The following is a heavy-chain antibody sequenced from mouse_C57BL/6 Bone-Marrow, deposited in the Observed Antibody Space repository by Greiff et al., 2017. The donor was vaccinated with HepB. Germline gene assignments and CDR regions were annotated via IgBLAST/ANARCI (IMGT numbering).Heavy chain of an antibody. Sequence: EVQRVESGGGLVKPGGSLKLSCAASGFTFSSYAMSWVRQTPEKRLEWVATISDGGSYTYYPDNVKGRFTISRDNAKNNLYLQMSHLKSEDTAMYYCARFTTVVGYYFDYWGQGTTLTVSS. V-gene: IGHV5-4*01. J-gene: IGHJ2*01. CDR3: ARFTTVVGYYFDY. CDR1: GFTFSSYA. D-gene: IGHD1-1*01. CDR2: ISDGGSYT.